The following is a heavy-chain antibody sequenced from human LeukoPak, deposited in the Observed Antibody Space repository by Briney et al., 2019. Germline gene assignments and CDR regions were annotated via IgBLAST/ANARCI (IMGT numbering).Heavy chain of an antibody. V-gene: IGHV1-2*02. CDR1: GYTFTGYY. J-gene: IGHJ6*03. CDR2: INPNSGGT. D-gene: IGHD3-3*01. CDR3: ARDKYDFWGGEYYYYMDV. Sequence: ASVKVSCKASGYTFTGYYMHWVRQAPGQGLEWMGWINPNSGGTNYAQKFQGRVTMTRDTSISTAYMELSRLRSDDTAVYYCARDKYDFWGGEYYYYMDVWGKGTTVTVSS.